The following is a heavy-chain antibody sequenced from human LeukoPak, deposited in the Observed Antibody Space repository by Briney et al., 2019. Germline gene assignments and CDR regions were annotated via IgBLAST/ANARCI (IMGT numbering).Heavy chain of an antibody. CDR3: ARDGRFGDLFDY. CDR2: ISAYNGNT. J-gene: IGHJ4*02. D-gene: IGHD3-10*01. CDR1: GCAFTIDG. V-gene: IGHV1-18*01. Sequence: AAVQFSCKASGCAFTIDGIRWVRRAPGQGGEGRGWISAYNGNTNYSQKFQDRVTMTTDTSTSTAYMELRSLRSDDTAVYYCARDGRFGDLFDYWGQGTLVTVSS.